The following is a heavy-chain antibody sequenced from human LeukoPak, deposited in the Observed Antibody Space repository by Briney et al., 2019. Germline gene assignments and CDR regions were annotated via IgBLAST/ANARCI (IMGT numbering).Heavy chain of an antibody. J-gene: IGHJ4*02. D-gene: IGHD6-25*01. CDR3: AKDHSSGAFDY. CDR2: ISYDGSNK. Sequence: GGSLRLSCAASGFTFSSYGMHWVRQAPGKGLEGGAVISYDGSNKYYADSVKGRFTISRDNSKNMLYLQMNSLRAEDTAVYYCAKDHSSGAFDYWGQGTLVTVSS. CDR1: GFTFSSYG. V-gene: IGHV3-30*18.